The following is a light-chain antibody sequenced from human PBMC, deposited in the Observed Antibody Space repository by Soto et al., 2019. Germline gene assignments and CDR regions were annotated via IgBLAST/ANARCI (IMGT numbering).Light chain of an antibody. J-gene: IGLJ1*01. Sequence: QSALTQPASVSGSPGQSITISCTGTSSDVGGYNYVSWYQQHPGKAPKLMIYDVSNRPSGVSNRFSGSKSGNTASLTISGLQAEDEADYYCSSYTRSSTLEVVGTGTKVTVL. CDR3: SSYTRSSTLEV. V-gene: IGLV2-14*01. CDR2: DVS. CDR1: SSDVGGYNY.